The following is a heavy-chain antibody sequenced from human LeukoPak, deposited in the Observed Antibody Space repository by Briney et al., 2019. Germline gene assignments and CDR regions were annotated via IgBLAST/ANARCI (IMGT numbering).Heavy chain of an antibody. CDR2: ISWNSGSI. CDR1: GFTFDGYA. V-gene: IGHV3-9*01. Sequence: GGSLRLSCAASGFTFDGYAMHWVRQAPGKGLEWVSGISWNSGSIGYADSVKGRFTISRDNAKNSLYLQMNSLRAEDTALYYCAKNYLGKQQLPRGWYYFDYWGQGTLVTVSS. D-gene: IGHD6-13*01. CDR3: AKNYLGKQQLPRGWYYFDY. J-gene: IGHJ4*02.